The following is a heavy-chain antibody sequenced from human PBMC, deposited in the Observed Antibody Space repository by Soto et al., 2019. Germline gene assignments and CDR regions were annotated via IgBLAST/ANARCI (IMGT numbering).Heavy chain of an antibody. V-gene: IGHV3-48*02. D-gene: IGHD6-13*01. Sequence: GGSLRLSCAASGFTFSSYSMNWVRQAPGKGLEWVSYISSSSSTIYYADSVKGRFTISRDNAKNSLYLQMNSLRDEDTAVYYCARGPGYSSSWDYFDYWGQGTLVTVSS. J-gene: IGHJ4*02. CDR2: ISSSSSTI. CDR3: ARGPGYSSSWDYFDY. CDR1: GFTFSSYS.